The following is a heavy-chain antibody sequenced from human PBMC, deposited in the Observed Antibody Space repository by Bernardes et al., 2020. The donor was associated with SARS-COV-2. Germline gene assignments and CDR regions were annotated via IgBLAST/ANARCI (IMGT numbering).Heavy chain of an antibody. Sequence: ASVKVSCKASGYTFTSYDINWVRQATGQGLEWMGWMNPNSGNTGYAQKFQGRVTMTRNTSISTAYMELSSLRSEDTAVYYCARVGDGYKLYYYYYYGMDVGGQGTTVTVSS. J-gene: IGHJ6*02. D-gene: IGHD5-12*01. CDR2: MNPNSGNT. V-gene: IGHV1-8*01. CDR1: GYTFTSYD. CDR3: ARVGDGYKLYYYYYYGMDV.